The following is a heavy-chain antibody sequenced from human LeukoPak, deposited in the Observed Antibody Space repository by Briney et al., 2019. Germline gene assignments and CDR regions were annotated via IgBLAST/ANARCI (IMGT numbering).Heavy chain of an antibody. V-gene: IGHV3-23*01. Sequence: PGGPLRLSCAASGFTFSSYAMSWVRQAPGKGLEWVSAISGSGGGTYYADSVKGHFTISRDNSKNTLYLLMDSLRAEDTAIYYCAKGPGLRLSYFDVWGRGTLVTVSS. CDR2: ISGSGGGT. J-gene: IGHJ2*01. CDR3: AKGPGLRLSYFDV. D-gene: IGHD4-17*01. CDR1: GFTFSSYA.